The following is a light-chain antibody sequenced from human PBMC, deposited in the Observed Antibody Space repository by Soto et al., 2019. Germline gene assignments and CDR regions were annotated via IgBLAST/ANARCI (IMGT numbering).Light chain of an antibody. V-gene: IGKV3-20*01. J-gene: IGKJ2*01. CDR1: QVVSSSY. CDR3: QQYGTFPFS. Sequence: EIVLTQSPGTLSLSPGESATLSCRANQVVSSSYLAWYQQKPGQAPRLLIYHASDRATGVPDRFSGSVSGTDLPITLTRLEPEYVAHFYWQQYGTFPFSFGRGTKLEIK. CDR2: HAS.